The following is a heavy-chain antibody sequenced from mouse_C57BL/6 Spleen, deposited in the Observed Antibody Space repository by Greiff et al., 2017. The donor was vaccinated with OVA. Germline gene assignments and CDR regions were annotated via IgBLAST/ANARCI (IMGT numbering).Heavy chain of an antibody. V-gene: IGHV1-82*01. CDR3: ASPPYGSSYWFAY. CDR1: GYAFSSSW. J-gene: IGHJ3*01. D-gene: IGHD1-1*01. CDR2: IYPGDGDT. Sequence: VQGVESGPELVKPGASVKISCKASGYAFSSSWMNWVKQRPGKGLEWIGRIYPGDGDTNYNGKFKGKATLTADKSSSTAYMQLSSLTSEDSAVYFCASPPYGSSYWFAYWGQGTLVTVSA.